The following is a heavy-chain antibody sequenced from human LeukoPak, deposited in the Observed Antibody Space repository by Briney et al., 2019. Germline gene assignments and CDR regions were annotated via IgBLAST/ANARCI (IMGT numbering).Heavy chain of an antibody. J-gene: IGHJ5*02. CDR3: ARPYCSGGSCYWFDP. D-gene: IGHD2-15*01. CDR2: IIPILGIA. CDR1: GGTFSSYA. V-gene: IGHV1-69*04. Sequence: SVKVSCKASGGTFSSYAISWVRQAPGQGLEWMGRIIPILGIANYAQKFQGRVTITADKSTSTAYMELSSLRSEDTAVYYCARPYCSGGSCYWFDPWGQGTLVTVSS.